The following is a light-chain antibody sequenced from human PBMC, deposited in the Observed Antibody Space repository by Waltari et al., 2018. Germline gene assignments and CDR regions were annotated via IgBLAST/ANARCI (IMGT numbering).Light chain of an antibody. CDR3: MQALETIFT. CDR1: QSLLNSNGYTY. CDR2: LGS. Sequence: DIVMTQSPLSLFVIPGEPASISCRSSQSLLNSNGYTYLDWYLQKPGQSPQLLIYLGSYRASGVPDRFSGSGSGTDFTLKISRVEAEDVGVYYCMQALETIFTFGPGTKVDIK. J-gene: IGKJ3*01. V-gene: IGKV2-28*01.